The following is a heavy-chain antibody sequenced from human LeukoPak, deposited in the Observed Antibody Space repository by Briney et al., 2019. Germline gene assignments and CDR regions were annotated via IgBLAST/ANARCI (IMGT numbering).Heavy chain of an antibody. CDR3: ASNDYYDSSGYPYNAFDI. CDR2: INWNGGST. D-gene: IGHD3-22*01. Sequence: GGSLGLSCAASGFTFDDYGMSWVRQAPGKGLEWVSGINWNGGSTGYADSVKGRFTISRDSAKNSLYLQMNSLRAEDTAVYYCASNDYYDSSGYPYNAFDIWGQGTMVTVSS. J-gene: IGHJ3*02. CDR1: GFTFDDYG. V-gene: IGHV3-20*04.